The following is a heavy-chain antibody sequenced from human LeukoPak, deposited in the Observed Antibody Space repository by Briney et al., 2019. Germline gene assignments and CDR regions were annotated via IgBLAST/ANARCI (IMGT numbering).Heavy chain of an antibody. CDR2: ISPSGDNA. V-gene: IGHV3-23*01. J-gene: IGHJ6*02. CDR3: AKDPLPAACSRGDCYVV. CDR1: GFTFSTYA. D-gene: IGHD2-21*02. Sequence: PGGSLRLSCAASGFTFSTYAMSWVRQAPGKGLEWVSVISPSGDNAFYADSVKGRFTISRDNSKNTLYLQMSSLRAEDTAIYYCAKDPLPAACSRGDCYVVWGQGTTVTVSS.